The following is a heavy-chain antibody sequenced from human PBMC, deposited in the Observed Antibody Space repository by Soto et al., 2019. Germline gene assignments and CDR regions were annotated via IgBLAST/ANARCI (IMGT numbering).Heavy chain of an antibody. CDR1: GFTFSSYA. Sequence: EVQLLESGGGLVQPGESLRLSCAASGFTFSSYAMSWVRQAPGKGLEWVSVISGSDDSTYYADSVKGRFTISRDNSKNTLYLQMNSLRAEDTAVYYCATRSSSSTFDYWGPGTPVTVSS. V-gene: IGHV3-23*01. J-gene: IGHJ4*02. CDR2: ISGSDDST. CDR3: ATRSSSSTFDY. D-gene: IGHD6-6*01.